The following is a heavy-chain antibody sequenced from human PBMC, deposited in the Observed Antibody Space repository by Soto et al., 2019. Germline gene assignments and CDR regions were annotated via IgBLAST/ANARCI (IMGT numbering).Heavy chain of an antibody. CDR3: AREDSTWGY. Sequence: QVQLVESGGGVVQPGRSLRLSCTASGFTFSSYAMHWVRQAPGKGLEGVAVISTDGSRKYYADSVKGRFSIFRDNSQNTFYLQMNSLRSEDTAVYYCAREDSTWGYWGQGTLVTVSS. CDR2: ISTDGSRK. V-gene: IGHV3-30-3*01. D-gene: IGHD2-2*01. CDR1: GFTFSSYA. J-gene: IGHJ1*01.